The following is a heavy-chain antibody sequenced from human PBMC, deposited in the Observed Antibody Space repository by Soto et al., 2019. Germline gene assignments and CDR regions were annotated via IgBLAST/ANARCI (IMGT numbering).Heavy chain of an antibody. D-gene: IGHD1-26*01. CDR1: GGSITSSSYY. Sequence: QLHLRESGPGLVKPSETLSLTCTVSGGSITSSSYYWGWIRQPPGKGLEWIGSIYYSGSTYYNPSLQSRVTISIDTSKNQFSLKLRSVTAADTAVYYCATQEVGGSYVYTFDPWGQGTLVTVSS. J-gene: IGHJ5*02. CDR2: IYYSGST. CDR3: ATQEVGGSYVYTFDP. V-gene: IGHV4-39*01.